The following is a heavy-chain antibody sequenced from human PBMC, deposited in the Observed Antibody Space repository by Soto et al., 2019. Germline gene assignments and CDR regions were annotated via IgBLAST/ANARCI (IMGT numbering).Heavy chain of an antibody. D-gene: IGHD3-10*01. J-gene: IGHJ4*02. Sequence: GGSLRLSCAASGFTFSNAWMNWVRQAPGKGLEWVGRIKSKTDGGTTDYAAPVKGRFTISRDDSKNTLYLQMNSLKTEDTAVYYCTTVPTGNYGWFGEFYYFDYWGQGTLVTVSS. CDR2: IKSKTDGGTT. V-gene: IGHV3-15*07. CDR3: TTVPTGNYGWFGEFYYFDY. CDR1: GFTFSNAW.